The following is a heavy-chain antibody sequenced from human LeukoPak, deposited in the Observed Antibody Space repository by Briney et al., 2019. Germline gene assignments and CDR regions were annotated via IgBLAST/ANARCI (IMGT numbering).Heavy chain of an antibody. D-gene: IGHD3-22*01. CDR3: ARGNENYYDSSGYYYFDY. Sequence: SETLSLTCAVSGGSISSGGYSWSWIRQPPGKGLEWIGYIYHSGSTYYNPSLKSRVTISVDRSKNQFSPKLSSVTAADTAVYYCARGNENYYDSSGYYYFDYWGQGTLVTVSS. V-gene: IGHV4-30-2*01. J-gene: IGHJ4*02. CDR1: GGSISSGGYS. CDR2: IYHSGST.